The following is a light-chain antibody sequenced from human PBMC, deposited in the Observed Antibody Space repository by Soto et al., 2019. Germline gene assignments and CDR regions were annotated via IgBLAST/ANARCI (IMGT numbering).Light chain of an antibody. CDR2: DVS. CDR1: QSVSSY. J-gene: IGKJ5*01. CDR3: QQYNNWTFS. V-gene: IGKV3-11*01. Sequence: EIVLTQSPATLSLSPGERATLSCRASQSVSSYLAWYQQKPGQAPRLLIYDVSIRATGVPARFSGTGSETDLTITISGMKSEDSEVYLCQQYNNWTFSFGQGTRLEIK.